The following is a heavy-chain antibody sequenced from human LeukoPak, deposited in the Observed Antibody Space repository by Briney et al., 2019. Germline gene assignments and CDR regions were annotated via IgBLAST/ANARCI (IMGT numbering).Heavy chain of an antibody. V-gene: IGHV3-23*01. J-gene: IGHJ4*02. CDR3: ARDIAAAGTAGDY. CDR1: GFTFSSYA. D-gene: IGHD6-13*01. Sequence: GGSLRLSCAASGFTFSSYAMSWVRQAPGKGLEWVSAISGSGGSTYYADSVKGRFTISRDNSKNTLYLQMNSLRAEDTAVYYCARDIAAAGTAGDYWGQGTLVTVSS. CDR2: ISGSGGST.